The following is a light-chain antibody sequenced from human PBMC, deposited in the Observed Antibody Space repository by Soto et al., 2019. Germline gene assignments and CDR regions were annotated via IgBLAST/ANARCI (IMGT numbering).Light chain of an antibody. CDR1: QSIRSW. Sequence: DIQMTQSPSTLSASVGDRITITCRASQSIRSWLAWYQQKPEKAPTLLIYDASILESGVPSRFSGSGSGTEFDLTISSLHPDYFATYYCQHYNEYSSTFGPGTKVDIK. CDR3: QHYNEYSST. J-gene: IGKJ3*01. V-gene: IGKV1-5*01. CDR2: DAS.